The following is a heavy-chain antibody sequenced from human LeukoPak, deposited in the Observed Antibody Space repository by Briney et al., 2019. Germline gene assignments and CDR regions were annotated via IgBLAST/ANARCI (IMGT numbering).Heavy chain of an antibody. CDR1: GGSIRSFY. J-gene: IGHJ2*01. Sequence: SETLSLTCTVSGGSIRSFYWSWIRQPPGKGLEWIGFIYYSGSTNYNPSLESRVIISVDTSKNQFSLKLSSVTAADTAVYYCARDFLPPHYTATIRPDWYFDLWGRGTLVTVSS. CDR2: IYYSGST. CDR3: ARDFLPPHYTATIRPDWYFDL. V-gene: IGHV4-59*01. D-gene: IGHD5-12*01.